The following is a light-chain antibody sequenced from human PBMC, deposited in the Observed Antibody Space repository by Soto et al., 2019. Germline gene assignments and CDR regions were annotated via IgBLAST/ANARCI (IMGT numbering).Light chain of an antibody. J-gene: IGKJ4*01. Sequence: ELVMTQSPATLSVSPGERATLSCRASQSFSSNVAWYQQKPGQAPRLLIYGTSTRVTGIPARFSGSGSGTXXXLXXXXXXXXXXXXXXXXXXXXWPLTFGGGTKVEIK. CDR3: XXXXXWPLT. CDR2: GTS. CDR1: QSFSSN. V-gene: IGKV3-15*01.